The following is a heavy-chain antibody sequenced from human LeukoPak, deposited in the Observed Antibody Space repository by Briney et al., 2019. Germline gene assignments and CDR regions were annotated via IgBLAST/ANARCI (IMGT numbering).Heavy chain of an antibody. J-gene: IGHJ3*02. D-gene: IGHD1-1*01. CDR1: GITFSNYW. CDR2: INTDGSST. CDR3: AGWNAFDI. Sequence: GGSLRLSCAASGITFSNYWMHWVRQAPGKGLVWVSRINTDGSSTNYADSVKGRFTISRDNAKNTLYLQMNSLRAEDTAVYYCAGWNAFDIWGQGTMVAVSS. V-gene: IGHV3-74*01.